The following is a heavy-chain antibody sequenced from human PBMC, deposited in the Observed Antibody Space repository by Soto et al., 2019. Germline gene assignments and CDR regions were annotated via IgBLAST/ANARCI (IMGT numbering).Heavy chain of an antibody. CDR2: INNNTGNP. Sequence: QVQLVQPGSELKKPGASVKVSCRASGYTFTSYAMNWVRQAPGQVLEWMGWINNNTGNPTYAQGFTGRFVFSLDTSVSTAYLQICSLKAEDTAVYYCARVGSTSSAYNWFDPWGQGTLVTVSS. CDR1: GYTFTSYA. J-gene: IGHJ5*02. D-gene: IGHD2-2*01. V-gene: IGHV7-4-1*01. CDR3: ARVGSTSSAYNWFDP.